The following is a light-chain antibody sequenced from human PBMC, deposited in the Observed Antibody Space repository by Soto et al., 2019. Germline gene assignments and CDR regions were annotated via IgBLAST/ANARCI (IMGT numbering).Light chain of an antibody. J-gene: IGLJ1*01. CDR2: GNS. CDR3: QSYDSSLSGYYV. CDR1: SSSIGAGYD. Sequence: VLTQPPSVSGSPGQRVTISRTGSSSSIGAGYDVHWYQQLPGTAPKLLIYGNSNRPSGVPDRFSGSKSGTSASLAITGLQAEDEADYYCQSYDSSLSGYYVFGTGTRSPS. V-gene: IGLV1-40*01.